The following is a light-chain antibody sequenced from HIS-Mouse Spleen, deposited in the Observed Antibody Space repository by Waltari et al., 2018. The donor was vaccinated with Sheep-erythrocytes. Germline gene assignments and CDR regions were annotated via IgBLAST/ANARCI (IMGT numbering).Light chain of an antibody. V-gene: IGLV2-8*01. CDR2: EVS. CDR1: SSAVGGYNY. J-gene: IGLJ3*02. Sequence: QSALTQPPSASGSPGQSVTISCPGTSSAVGGYNYVSWYQQHPGKAPKLMIYEVSKRPSGVPDRFSGSKSGNTASLTVSGLKAEDEADYYCSSYAGSNNWVFGGGTKLTVL. CDR3: SSYAGSNNWV.